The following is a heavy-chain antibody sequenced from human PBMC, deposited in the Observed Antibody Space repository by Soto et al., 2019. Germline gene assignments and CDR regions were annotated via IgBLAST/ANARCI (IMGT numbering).Heavy chain of an antibody. CDR1: GGSISSYY. CDR2: IYYSGST. J-gene: IGHJ5*02. V-gene: IGHV4-59*08. D-gene: IGHD3-16*01. Sequence: SETLSLTCTVFGGSISSYYCSWIRQPPGKGLEWIGYIYYSGSTNYNPSLKSRVTISVDTSKNQFSLKLSSVTAADTAVYYCARTKARFWGTQDWFDPWGQGTLVTVSS. CDR3: ARTKARFWGTQDWFDP.